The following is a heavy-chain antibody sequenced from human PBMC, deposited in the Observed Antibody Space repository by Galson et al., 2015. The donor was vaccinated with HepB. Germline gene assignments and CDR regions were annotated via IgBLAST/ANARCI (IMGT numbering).Heavy chain of an antibody. Sequence: PALVKPTQTLTLTCTFSGFSLSTSGVGVGWIRQPPGKALEWLALIYWNDDKRYSPSLKSRLTITKDTSKNQVVLTMTNMDPADTATYYCAHSQYYDFWSGSHAEYFQHWGQGTLVTVSS. D-gene: IGHD3-3*01. CDR3: AHSQYYDFWSGSHAEYFQH. CDR1: GFSLSTSGVG. CDR2: IYWNDDK. V-gene: IGHV2-5*01. J-gene: IGHJ1*01.